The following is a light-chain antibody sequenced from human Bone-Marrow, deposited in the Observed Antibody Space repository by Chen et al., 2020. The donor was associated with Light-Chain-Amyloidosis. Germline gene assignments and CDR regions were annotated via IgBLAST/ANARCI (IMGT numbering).Light chain of an antibody. J-gene: IGKJ2*01. CDR2: GAS. CDR3: QQYGASPDYT. Sequence: EILLTQSPGTLSSSPGERVTLSCRASQSISKNYVAWYQQRRGQAPRLLIYGASNRATGIPDRFSGSGSGTDFTLTISELEPEDFAVYYCQQYGASPDYTFGQGTRLEIK. CDR1: QSISKNY. V-gene: IGKV3-20*01.